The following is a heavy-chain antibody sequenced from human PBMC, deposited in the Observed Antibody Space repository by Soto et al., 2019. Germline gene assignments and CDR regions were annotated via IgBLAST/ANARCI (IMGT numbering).Heavy chain of an antibody. V-gene: IGHV1-69*01. Sequence: QVQLVQSGAEVTKPGSSVKVSCKASEGTFSSYAISWVRQAPGQGLEWMGGIFPLFGTANNAQKVQGRVTISGDEATSTAYMELSSLRSEDTAVYYCARDVSGSMVRGVTISGRFDPWGQGTLVTVSS. J-gene: IGHJ5*02. CDR2: IFPLFGTA. CDR3: ARDVSGSMVRGVTISGRFDP. CDR1: EGTFSSYA. D-gene: IGHD3-10*01.